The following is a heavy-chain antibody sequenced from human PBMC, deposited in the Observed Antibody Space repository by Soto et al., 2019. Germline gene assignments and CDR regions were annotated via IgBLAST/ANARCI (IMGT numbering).Heavy chain of an antibody. Sequence: SETLSLTCAVYGGSFSGYYWSWIRQPPGKGLEWIGEINHSGSTNYNPSLKSRVTISVDTSKNQFSLKLSSVTAADTAVYYCARAVYCSSTSCYPYYYYGMDVWGQGTTVTVSS. D-gene: IGHD2-2*01. CDR1: GGSFSGYY. V-gene: IGHV4-34*01. J-gene: IGHJ6*02. CDR3: ARAVYCSSTSCYPYYYYGMDV. CDR2: INHSGST.